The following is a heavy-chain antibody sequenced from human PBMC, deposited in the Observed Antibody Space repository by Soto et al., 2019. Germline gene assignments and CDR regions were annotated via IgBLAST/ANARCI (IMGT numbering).Heavy chain of an antibody. D-gene: IGHD2-2*01. CDR1: GGSISSYY. CDR3: ARDRVVPAARVYYGMDV. V-gene: IGHV4-59*01. J-gene: IGHJ6*02. Sequence: QVQLQESGPGLVKPSETLSLTCTVSGGSISSYYWSWIRQPPGKGLEWIGYIYYSGSTNYNPSLNSRVTISVDTSKNQFSLKLSSVTAADTAVYYCARDRVVPAARVYYGMDVWGQGTTVTVSS. CDR2: IYYSGST.